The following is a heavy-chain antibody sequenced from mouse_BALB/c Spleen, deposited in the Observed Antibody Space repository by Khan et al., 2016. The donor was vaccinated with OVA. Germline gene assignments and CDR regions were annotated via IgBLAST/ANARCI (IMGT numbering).Heavy chain of an antibody. V-gene: IGHV5-6-3*01. CDR2: INSNGGST. Sequence: EVQLVESGAGLLQPGGSLKLSCAASGFTFSSYGMSWVRQTPDKRLELIATINSNGGSTYYTDSVKGRFTISRDNAKNTLYLQMSSLKSEDTARYYCARMTRTINWGQGTTLTVSS. CDR3: ARMTRTIN. J-gene: IGHJ2*01. CDR1: GFTFSSYG.